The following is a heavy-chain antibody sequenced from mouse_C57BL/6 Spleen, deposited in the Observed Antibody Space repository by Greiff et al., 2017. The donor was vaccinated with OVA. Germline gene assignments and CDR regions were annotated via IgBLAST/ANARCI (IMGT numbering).Heavy chain of an antibody. V-gene: IGHV1-64*01. CDR2: IHPNSGST. CDR3: ARRGGSSYWYFDV. J-gene: IGHJ1*03. D-gene: IGHD1-1*01. CDR1: GYTFTSYW. Sequence: QVQLQQPGAELVKPGASVKLSCKASGYTFTSYWMHWVKQRPGQGLEWIGMIHPNSGSTNYNEKLKSKATLTVDKSSSTAYMQLSSLTSEDSAVYYCARRGGSSYWYFDVWGTGTTVTVSS.